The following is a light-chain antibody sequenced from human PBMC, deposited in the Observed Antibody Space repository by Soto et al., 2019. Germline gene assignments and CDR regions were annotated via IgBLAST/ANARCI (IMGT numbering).Light chain of an antibody. Sequence: EIVMTQSPATLSVSPGERATLSCRASQSVSRNLAWYQQKFGQAPRLLIYDASTRATGIPARFSGSGSGTEFTLTISSLQSEDFAVYYCQQYNDWAYTFGQGNKLEIK. CDR1: QSVSRN. CDR2: DAS. J-gene: IGKJ2*01. V-gene: IGKV3-15*01. CDR3: QQYNDWAYT.